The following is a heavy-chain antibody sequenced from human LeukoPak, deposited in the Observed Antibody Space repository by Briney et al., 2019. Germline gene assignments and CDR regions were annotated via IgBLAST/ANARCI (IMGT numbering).Heavy chain of an antibody. CDR3: ARDVEPGYCSGGSCSTEYFQH. J-gene: IGHJ1*01. CDR1: GYIFTSYG. V-gene: IGHV1-18*01. Sequence: ASVKVSCKASGYIFTSYGISWVRQAPGQGLEWMGWISAYNGNTNYAQKLQGRVTMTTDTSTSTAYMELRSLRSDDTAVYYCARDVEPGYCSGGSCSTEYFQHWGQGTLVTVSS. CDR2: ISAYNGNT. D-gene: IGHD2-15*01.